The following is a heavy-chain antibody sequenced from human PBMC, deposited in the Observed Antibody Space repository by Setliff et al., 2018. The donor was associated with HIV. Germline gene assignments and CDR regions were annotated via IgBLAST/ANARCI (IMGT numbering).Heavy chain of an antibody. CDR3: AREAVEAAAGTGSNYYGMDV. D-gene: IGHD6-13*01. Sequence: ASVKVSCKASGYTFTSYGISWVRQAPGQGLEWMGWISAYNGNTNYAQKLQGRVTMTTDTSTSTAYMELRSLRSDDTAVYYCAREAVEAAAGTGSNYYGMDVWVQGTTVTVSS. J-gene: IGHJ6*02. CDR2: ISAYNGNT. CDR1: GYTFTSYG. V-gene: IGHV1-18*01.